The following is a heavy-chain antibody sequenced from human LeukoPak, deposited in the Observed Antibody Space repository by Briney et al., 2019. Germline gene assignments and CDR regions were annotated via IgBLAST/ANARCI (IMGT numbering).Heavy chain of an antibody. D-gene: IGHD6-13*01. CDR2: IYYSGST. J-gene: IGHJ4*02. CDR1: GGSISSSSYY. CDR3: ARRQQQLAIDY. Sequence: SETLSLTCTVSGGSISSSSYYWGWIRQPPGKGLEWIGSIYYSGSTYYNPSLKRRVTISVDTSKNQFSLKLSSVTAADTAVYYCARRQQQLAIDYWGQGTLVTVSS. V-gene: IGHV4-39*01.